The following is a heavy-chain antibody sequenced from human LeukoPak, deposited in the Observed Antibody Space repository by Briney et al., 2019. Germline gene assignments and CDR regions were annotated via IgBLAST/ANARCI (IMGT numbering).Heavy chain of an antibody. D-gene: IGHD6-19*01. J-gene: IGHJ4*02. Sequence: GGSLRLSCAASGFTFSSYWMTWVRQAPGKGLEWVAHIKQDGSEKYYVDSVKGRFTISRDNAKNSLFLQMNSLRAEDTAVFYCARGSGFTSGWYYWGQGTLVTVSS. CDR1: GFTFSSYW. CDR2: IKQDGSEK. V-gene: IGHV3-7*05. CDR3: ARGSGFTSGWYY.